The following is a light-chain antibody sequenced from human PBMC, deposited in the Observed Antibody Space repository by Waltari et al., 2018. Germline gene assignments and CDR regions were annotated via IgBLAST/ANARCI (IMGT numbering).Light chain of an antibody. J-gene: IGLJ3*02. CDR2: EVS. CDR3: SSYTTSSTLGV. CDR1: SSDVGAYNY. V-gene: IGLV2-14*01. Sequence: QSALTQPASVSGSPGQSLTIPCTGTSSDVGAYNYLSWYQHHPGKAPKVMIYEVSNRPSGVSNRFSGSKSANTASLTISGLQAEDEADYYCSSYTTSSTLGVFGGGTKLTVL.